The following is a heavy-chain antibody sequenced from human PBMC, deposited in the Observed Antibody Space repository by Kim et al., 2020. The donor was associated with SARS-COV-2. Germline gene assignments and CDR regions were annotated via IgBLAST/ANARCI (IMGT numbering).Heavy chain of an antibody. CDR3: AKTNYYGSGSYPGGTDY. J-gene: IGHJ4*02. CDR2: ISYDGSNK. CDR1: GFTFSSYG. Sequence: GGSLRLSCAASGFTFSSYGMHWVRQAPGKGLEWVAVISYDGSNKYYADSVKGRFTISRDNSKNTLYLQMNSLRAEDTAVYYCAKTNYYGSGSYPGGTDYWGQGTLVTVSS. D-gene: IGHD3-10*01. V-gene: IGHV3-30*18.